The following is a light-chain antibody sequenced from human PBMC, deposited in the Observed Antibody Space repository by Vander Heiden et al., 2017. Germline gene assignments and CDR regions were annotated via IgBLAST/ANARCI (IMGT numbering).Light chain of an antibody. CDR2: KAS. Sequence: DIQMTQSPSTLSASVGDRVTILCRASQRISSWLAWYQQKPGKAPKLLIYKASSLESGVPTRFSGSGSGTEFTLTISSLQPDDFATYYCQQYNSYSGTFGQGTKVEIK. CDR3: QQYNSYSGT. V-gene: IGKV1-5*03. J-gene: IGKJ1*01. CDR1: QRISSW.